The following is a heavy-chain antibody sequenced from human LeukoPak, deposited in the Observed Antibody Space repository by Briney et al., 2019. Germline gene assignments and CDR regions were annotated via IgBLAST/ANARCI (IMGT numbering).Heavy chain of an antibody. CDR2: ISGSGGST. V-gene: IGHV3-23*01. CDR1: GFTFSSYA. CDR3: AKGNYDSSGYCFDY. J-gene: IGHJ4*02. D-gene: IGHD3-22*01. Sequence: GGSLRLSCAASGFTFSSYATSWVRQAPGKGLEWVSAISGSGGSTYYADSVKGRFTISRDNSKNTLYLQMNSLRAEDTAVYYCAKGNYDSSGYCFDYWGQGTLVTVSS.